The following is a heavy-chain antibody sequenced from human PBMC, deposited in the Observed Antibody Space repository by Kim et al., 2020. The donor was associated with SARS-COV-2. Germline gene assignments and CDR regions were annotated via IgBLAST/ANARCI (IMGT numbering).Heavy chain of an antibody. CDR1: GGSVTSYY. V-gene: IGHV4-4*07. CDR2: IYHSGST. J-gene: IGHJ4*02. D-gene: IGHD3-10*01. Sequence: SETLSPTCSVSGGSVTSYYWSWIRQPAGEGLEWIGRIYHSGSTEFNPSLKSRVTMSVDTSKNQFSLNLRSVTAADTAVYFCARGGEPFDYWGQGTLVTVSS. CDR3: ARGGEPFDY.